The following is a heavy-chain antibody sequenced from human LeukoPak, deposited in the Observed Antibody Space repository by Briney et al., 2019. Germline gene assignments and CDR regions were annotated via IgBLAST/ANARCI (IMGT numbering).Heavy chain of an antibody. Sequence: GGSLRLSCAASGFTFGGYSMIWVRQAPGKGLEWVSYISSSSDSTYYADSVKGRSTISRDNSKNSLYLQMNSLRAEDTAMYCCARPVGYCSSTSCPPAYWGQGTLVIVSS. V-gene: IGHV3-48*01. CDR3: ARPVGYCSSTSCPPAY. D-gene: IGHD2-2*01. J-gene: IGHJ4*02. CDR2: ISSSSDST. CDR1: GFTFGGYS.